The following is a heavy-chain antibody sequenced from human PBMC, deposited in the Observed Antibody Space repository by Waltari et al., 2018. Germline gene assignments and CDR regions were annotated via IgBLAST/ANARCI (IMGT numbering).Heavy chain of an antibody. V-gene: IGHV3-23*01. CDR1: GFSFSTSA. Sequence: EVQLLESGGGLVQPGLSLRLSCAASGFSFSTSAMSWVRQAPGKWLEWVSGITDSSDYTAYADSVKGRFTISRDKSKSTLYLQMNSLRAEDTALYYCVRRGGSSGSLYFDFWGQGTLVTVSS. CDR3: VRRGGSSGSLYFDF. CDR2: ITDSSDYT. D-gene: IGHD6-6*01. J-gene: IGHJ4*02.